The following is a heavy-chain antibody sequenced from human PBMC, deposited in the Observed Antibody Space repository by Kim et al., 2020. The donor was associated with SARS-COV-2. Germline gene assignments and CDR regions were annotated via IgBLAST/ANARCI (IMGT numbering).Heavy chain of an antibody. D-gene: IGHD2-2*01. CDR1: GFTFSNAW. J-gene: IGHJ4*02. V-gene: IGHV3-15*01. Sequence: GSLRLSCAASGFTFSNAWMSWVRQAPGKGLEWVGRIKSKTDGGTTDYAAPVKGRFTISRDDSKNTLYLQMNSLKTEDTAVYYCTTDSLVVPAATADYWGQGTLVTVSS. CDR2: IKSKTDGGTT. CDR3: TTDSLVVPAATADY.